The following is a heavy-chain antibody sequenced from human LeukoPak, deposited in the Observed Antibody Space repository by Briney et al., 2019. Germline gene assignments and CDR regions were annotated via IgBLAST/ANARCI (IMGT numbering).Heavy chain of an antibody. J-gene: IGHJ5*02. CDR2: IYYSGST. Sequence: SETLSLTCTVSGGSISSSSYYWGWIRQPPGKGLEWIGSIYYSGSTYYNPSLKSRVTISVDTSKNQFSLKLSSVTAADTAVYYCARDEVARVPWFDPWGQGTLVTVSS. CDR1: GGSISSSSYY. V-gene: IGHV4-39*07. D-gene: IGHD5-12*01. CDR3: ARDEVARVPWFDP.